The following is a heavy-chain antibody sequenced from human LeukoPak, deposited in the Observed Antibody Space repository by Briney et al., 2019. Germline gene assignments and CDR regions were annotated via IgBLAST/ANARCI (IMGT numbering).Heavy chain of an antibody. CDR1: GHTFTRYT. V-gene: IGHV1-3*01. Sequence: ASVKVSCKASGHTFTRYTMHWVRQAPGQRLEWMGWINAGNGNTEYSQKFQGRVTITRDTSASTAYMELSSLRSEDTAVYYCAGSKGYQLLYDYWGQGTLVTVSS. CDR3: AGSKGYQLLYDY. J-gene: IGHJ4*02. CDR2: INAGNGNT. D-gene: IGHD2-2*02.